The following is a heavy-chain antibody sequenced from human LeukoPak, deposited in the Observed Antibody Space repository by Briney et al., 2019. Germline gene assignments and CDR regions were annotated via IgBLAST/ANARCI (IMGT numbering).Heavy chain of an antibody. J-gene: IGHJ4*02. D-gene: IGHD6-19*01. CDR3: ARTSGYSSLAF. CDR1: GDSISSNTDS. CDR2: TYYMSRWYD. V-gene: IGHV6-1*01. Sequence: SQTLSLTCVISGDSISSNTDSWNWIWQSPSRGLEWLGRTYYMSRWYDDYADSVRSRITINPDTSKNEFSLHLTSVTPDDTAMYYCARTSGYSSLAFWGQGTPVTVSS.